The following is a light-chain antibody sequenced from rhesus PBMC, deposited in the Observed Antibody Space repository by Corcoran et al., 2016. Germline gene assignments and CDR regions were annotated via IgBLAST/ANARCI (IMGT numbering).Light chain of an antibody. J-gene: IGKJ3*01. Sequence: DIQMTQSPSSLSASVGDRVTITCRASQGITNDLAWYQQKPGETLKLLIYEASSLQSGIPSRFSGSGSGTDFTLTISSLQPEDVATYYCQHYYSTPFTFGPGTKLDIK. CDR3: QHYYSTPFT. CDR1: QGITND. CDR2: EAS. V-gene: IGKV1-25*01.